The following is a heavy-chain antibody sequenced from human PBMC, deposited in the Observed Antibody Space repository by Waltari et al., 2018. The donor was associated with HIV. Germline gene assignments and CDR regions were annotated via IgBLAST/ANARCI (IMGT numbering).Heavy chain of an antibody. V-gene: IGHV1-46*01. CDR1: GYTFTSYY. CDR2: NNPSGGST. Sequence: QVQLVQSGAEVKKPGASVKVSCKASGYTFTSYYMHWVRQAPGQGLEWMGKNNPSGGSTSYAQKFQGRVTMTRDTSTSTVYMELSSLRSEDTAVYYCARVKGGGGVDPWGQGTLVTVSS. D-gene: IGHD2-21*01. J-gene: IGHJ5*02. CDR3: ARVKGGGGVDP.